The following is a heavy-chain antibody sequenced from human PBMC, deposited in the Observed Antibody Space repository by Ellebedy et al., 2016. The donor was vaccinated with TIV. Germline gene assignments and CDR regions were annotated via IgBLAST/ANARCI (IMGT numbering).Heavy chain of an antibody. CDR2: INPSGRST. D-gene: IGHD5-18*01. CDR3: ARDRGAAMASFYYYGMDV. Sequence: AASVKVSCKASGYTFTSYYMHWVRQAPGQGLEWMGLINPSGRSTTYAQKFQGRVTMTRDTSTNTVYMELRSLRSDDTAVYYCARDRGAAMASFYYYGMDVWGQGTTVTVSS. CDR1: GYTFTSYY. V-gene: IGHV1-46*01. J-gene: IGHJ6*02.